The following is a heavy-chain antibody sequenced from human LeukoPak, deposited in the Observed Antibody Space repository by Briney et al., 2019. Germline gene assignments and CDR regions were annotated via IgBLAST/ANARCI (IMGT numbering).Heavy chain of an antibody. V-gene: IGHV1-8*01. CDR3: ARGSSWYINNWFDP. CDR2: INPNSGNT. Sequence: GASVKVSCKASGYTFTSYDINWVRQATGQGLEWMGWINPNSGNTGYAQKFQGRVTMTRNTSISTAYMELSSLRSEDTAVYYCARGSSWYINNWFDPWGQGTLVTVSS. D-gene: IGHD6-13*01. CDR1: GYTFTSYD. J-gene: IGHJ5*02.